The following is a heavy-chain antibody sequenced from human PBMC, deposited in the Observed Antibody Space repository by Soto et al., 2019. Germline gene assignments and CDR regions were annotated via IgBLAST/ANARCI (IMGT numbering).Heavy chain of an antibody. CDR1: GFTFRTYW. D-gene: IGHD5-18*01. V-gene: IGHV3-7*05. CDR2: INLDGSEK. J-gene: IGHJ6*02. CDR3: ARGGRPSCYSSDYHGMDV. Sequence: EVQLVESGGGLVQPGGSLRLSCAASGFTFRTYWLSWVRQVPGKGLEWVANINLDGSEKNYVASVKGRFTISSDNARKSLYLQMSRLRAQHTPLYYCARGGRPSCYSSDYHGMDVWGQGTTVTVSS.